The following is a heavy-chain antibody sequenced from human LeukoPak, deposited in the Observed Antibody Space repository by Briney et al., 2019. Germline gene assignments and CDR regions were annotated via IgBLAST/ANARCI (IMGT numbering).Heavy chain of an antibody. J-gene: IGHJ3*02. Sequence: GGSLRLSCAASGFTFSHYLMHWVRQAPGKGLVWVSRINSDESNTNSYAESVKGRFITSRDNAKNTLYLQMNSLRAEDTAVYFCGRGGNGIDIWGQGTTVIVSS. V-gene: IGHV3-74*01. D-gene: IGHD2-8*01. CDR2: INSDESNT. CDR3: GRGGNGIDI. CDR1: GFTFSHYL.